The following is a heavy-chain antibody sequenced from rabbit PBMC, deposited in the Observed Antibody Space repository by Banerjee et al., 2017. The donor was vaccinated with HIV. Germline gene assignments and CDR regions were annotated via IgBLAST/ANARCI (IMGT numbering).Heavy chain of an antibody. J-gene: IGHJ3*01. D-gene: IGHD1-1*01. CDR1: GFDFSSYG. CDR2: IDPVFGST. Sequence: QEQLVESGGGLVQPGGSLKLSCKASGFDFSSYGVSWVRQAPGKGLEWIGYIDPVFGSTYYASWVNGRFSISKTSSTTVTLQMTSLTAADTATYFCAREYVGTIGYDLWGQGTLVTVS. V-gene: IGHV1S39*01. CDR3: AREYVGTIGYDL.